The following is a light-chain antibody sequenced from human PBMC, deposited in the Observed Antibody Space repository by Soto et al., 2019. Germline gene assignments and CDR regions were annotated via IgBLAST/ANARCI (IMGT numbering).Light chain of an antibody. CDR3: SSFTSSTTLL. V-gene: IGLV2-14*02. J-gene: IGLJ2*01. CDR2: TDN. CDR1: SSDVGSYNL. Sequence: QSALTQPASVSGSPGQSITISCTGTSSDVGSYNLVSWYQQFPGKAPKLIIYTDNKRPPGVSNRFSGSRSSNTASLTISGLQAEDEAHYYCSSFTSSTTLLFGGGTKLTVL.